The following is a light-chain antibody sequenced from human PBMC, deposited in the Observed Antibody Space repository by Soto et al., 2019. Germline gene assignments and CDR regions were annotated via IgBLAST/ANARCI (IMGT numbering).Light chain of an antibody. CDR3: QQSYSTPWT. J-gene: IGKJ2*01. Sequence: DIQMTQSPSSLSASVGDRVTLTCRASQSIRSYLNWYQQNTGKTPNLMIYAASSLQSGVASRFSGSGSGIDFTLTISSLQAEYFATYYWQQSYSTPWTFGQGTKLEIK. V-gene: IGKV1-39*01. CDR1: QSIRSY. CDR2: AAS.